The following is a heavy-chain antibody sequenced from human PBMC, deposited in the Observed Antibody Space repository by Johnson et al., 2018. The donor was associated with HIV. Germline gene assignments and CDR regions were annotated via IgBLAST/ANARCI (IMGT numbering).Heavy chain of an antibody. Sequence: VQLVESGGGLVQPGRSLRLSCAASGFTFDDYAMHWVRQAPGKGLEWVSGISWNSGSIGYADSVKGRFTISRDNAKNSLYLQMNSLRAGDTAVYYCAKGLKLGSGDDAFDIWGQGTMVTVSS. CDR3: AKGLKLGSGDDAFDI. V-gene: IGHV3-9*01. CDR2: ISWNSGSI. D-gene: IGHD7-27*01. J-gene: IGHJ3*02. CDR1: GFTFDDYA.